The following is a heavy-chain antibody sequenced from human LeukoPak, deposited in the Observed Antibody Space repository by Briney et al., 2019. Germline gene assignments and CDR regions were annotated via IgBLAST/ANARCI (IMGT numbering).Heavy chain of an antibody. CDR1: GGSFSGYY. V-gene: IGHV4-34*01. D-gene: IGHD6-19*01. CDR3: AVPKQWLGFDY. J-gene: IGHJ4*02. Sequence: PSETLSLTCAVYGGSFSGYYWSWIRQPPGKGLEWIGEINHSGSTNYNPSLKSRVTISVDTSKNQFSLKLSSVTAADTAVHYCAVPKQWLGFDYWGQGTLVTVSS. CDR2: INHSGST.